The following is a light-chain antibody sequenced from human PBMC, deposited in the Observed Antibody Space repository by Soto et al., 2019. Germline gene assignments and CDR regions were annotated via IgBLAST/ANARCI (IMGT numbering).Light chain of an antibody. CDR2: TNN. CDR1: SSNIGAGYD. Sequence: QAVVTQPPSVSGAPGQRVTISCTGSSSNIGAGYDVHWYLQLPGTAPKLLVYTNNNRPSGVPDRFSGSKSGTSASLAITGLQAEDEADYYCQSYDNRLSAYVFGTGTKLTVL. J-gene: IGLJ1*01. CDR3: QSYDNRLSAYV. V-gene: IGLV1-40*01.